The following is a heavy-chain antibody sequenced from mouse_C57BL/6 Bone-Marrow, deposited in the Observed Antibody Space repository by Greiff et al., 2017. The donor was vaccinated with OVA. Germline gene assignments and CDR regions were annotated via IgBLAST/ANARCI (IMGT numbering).Heavy chain of an antibody. CDR1: GYTFTSYW. J-gene: IGHJ2*01. CDR3: AREEDRAYLDY. Sequence: VQLQQSGAELVKPGASVKLSCKASGYTFTSYWMHWVKQRPGQGLEWIGMIHPNSGSTNYNEKFKSKATLTVDKSSSTAYMQLSSLTSEDSAVYYCAREEDRAYLDYWGQGTTLTVSS. CDR2: IHPNSGST. D-gene: IGHD3-1*01. V-gene: IGHV1-64*01.